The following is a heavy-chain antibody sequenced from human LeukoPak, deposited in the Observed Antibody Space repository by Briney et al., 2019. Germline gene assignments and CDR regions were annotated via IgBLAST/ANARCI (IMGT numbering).Heavy chain of an antibody. CDR1: GFSFSSYG. CDR2: ISYDGSNK. CDR3: ARYRYYYGSGSPVAADY. J-gene: IGHJ4*02. V-gene: IGHV3-30*03. D-gene: IGHD3-10*01. Sequence: GRSLRLSCAASGFSFSSYGMHWVRQAPGKGLERVTVISYDGSNKYYADSVKGRFTISRDNSKNTLYLQMNSLRAEDTAVYYCARYRYYYGSGSPVAADYWGQGTLVTVSS.